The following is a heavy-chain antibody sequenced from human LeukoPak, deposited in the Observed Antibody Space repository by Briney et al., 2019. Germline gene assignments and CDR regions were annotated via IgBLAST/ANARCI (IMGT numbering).Heavy chain of an antibody. CDR1: GFIFSSYA. CDR3: ARRDGDNDRGFDY. J-gene: IGHJ4*02. D-gene: IGHD4-23*01. CDR2: ISYDGFNK. Sequence: GSLRLSCAASGFIFSSYAMHWVRQAPGKGLEWVALISYDGFNKDYADSVKGRFTISRDNSKNTLYLQMNSLRPEDTAVYYCARRDGDNDRGFDYWGQGTQVTVSS. V-gene: IGHV3-30-3*01.